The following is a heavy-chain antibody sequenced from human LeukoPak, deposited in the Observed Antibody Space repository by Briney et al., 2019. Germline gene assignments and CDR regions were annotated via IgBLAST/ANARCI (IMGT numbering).Heavy chain of an antibody. CDR2: IIPIFGTA. CDR3: ARAIGGYDILTGYYYFDY. CDR1: GGTFSSYA. Sequence: GASVKVSCKASGGTFSSYAISWVRQAPGQGLERMGGIIPIFGTANYAQKFQGRVTMTRDTSISTAYMELSRLRSDDTAVYYCARAIGGYDILTGYYYFDYWGQGTLVTVSS. J-gene: IGHJ4*02. D-gene: IGHD3-9*01. V-gene: IGHV1-69*05.